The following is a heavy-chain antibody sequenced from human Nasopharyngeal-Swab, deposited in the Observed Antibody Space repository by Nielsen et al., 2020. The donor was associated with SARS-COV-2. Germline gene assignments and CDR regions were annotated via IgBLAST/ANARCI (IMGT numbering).Heavy chain of an antibody. J-gene: IGHJ4*02. CDR3: ARPLAAAGTGCDY. V-gene: IGHV1-69*15. CDR2: IIPVFGTA. Sequence: WVRQAPGQGLEWMGKIIPVFGTADYAQRFQGRVTITADESTSTAYMELNSLRAEDTAVYYCARPLAAAGTGCDYWGQGTLVTVSS. D-gene: IGHD6-13*01.